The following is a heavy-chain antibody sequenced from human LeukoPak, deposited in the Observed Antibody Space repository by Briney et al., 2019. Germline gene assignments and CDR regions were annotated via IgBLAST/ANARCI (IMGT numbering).Heavy chain of an antibody. Sequence: GASVKVSCKASGYIFTGYYMHWVRQAPGQGLEWMGWINPNSGDTNYAQKLQGRVTMTTDTSTSTAYMELRSLRSDDTAVYYCARAAGYFDYWGQGTLVTVSS. J-gene: IGHJ4*02. D-gene: IGHD6-13*01. V-gene: IGHV1-2*02. CDR3: ARAAGYFDY. CDR1: GYIFTGYY. CDR2: INPNSGDT.